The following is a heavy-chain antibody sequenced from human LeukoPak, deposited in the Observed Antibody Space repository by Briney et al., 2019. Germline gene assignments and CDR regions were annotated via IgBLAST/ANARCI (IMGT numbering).Heavy chain of an antibody. V-gene: IGHV3-21*01. Sequence: PGGSLRLSCAASGFTFSTYSMNWVRQAPGKGLEWVSSISSSSTYIDYADSVKGRFTISRDNAKNSLYLQMNSLRAEDTAAYYCARRGYWWLSRDYYYGLDVWGQGTTVTVSS. CDR2: ISSSSTYI. D-gene: IGHD3-22*01. CDR1: GFTFSTYS. CDR3: ARRGYWWLSRDYYYGLDV. J-gene: IGHJ6*02.